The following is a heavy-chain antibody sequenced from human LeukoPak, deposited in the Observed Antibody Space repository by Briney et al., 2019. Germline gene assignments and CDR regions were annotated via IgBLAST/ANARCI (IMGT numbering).Heavy chain of an antibody. J-gene: IGHJ5*02. Sequence: ASVKVSCKASGGTFSSYAISWVRQAPGQGLEWMGGIIPIFGTANYAQKFQGRVTITTDESTSTAYMELSSLRAEDTAVYYCAREWACGGRLRFLEWFCWFDPWGQGTLVTVSS. D-gene: IGHD3-3*01. CDR3: AREWACGGRLRFLEWFCWFDP. CDR2: IIPIFGTA. V-gene: IGHV1-69*05. CDR1: GGTFSSYA.